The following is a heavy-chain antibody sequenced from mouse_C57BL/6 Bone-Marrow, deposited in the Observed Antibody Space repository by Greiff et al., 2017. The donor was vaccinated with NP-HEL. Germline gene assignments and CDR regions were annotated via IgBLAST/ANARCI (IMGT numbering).Heavy chain of an antibody. D-gene: IGHD2-1*01. CDR3: ARSVWILETTTVSTMVEAY. CDR1: GYTFTDYA. J-gene: IGHJ3*01. CDR2: ISTYYGDA. Sequence: VQLQQSGPELVRPGVSVKISCKGSGYTFTDYAMHWVKQSHAKSLEWIGVISTYYGDASYNQKFKDKATMTVDKSSSTAYMELGRLTSEDSAVYYCARSVWILETTTVSTMVEAYGGQGTLVTVSA. V-gene: IGHV1-67*01.